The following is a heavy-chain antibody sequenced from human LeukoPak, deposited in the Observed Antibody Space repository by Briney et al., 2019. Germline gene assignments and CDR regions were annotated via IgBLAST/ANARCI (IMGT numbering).Heavy chain of an antibody. CDR2: IYSGGST. J-gene: IGHJ3*02. CDR1: GFTVSSNY. V-gene: IGHV3-66*01. Sequence: PGGSLRLSCAASGFTVSSNYMGWVRQAPGKGLEWVSVIYSGGSTYYADSVKGRFTISRDNSKNTLYLQMNSLRAEDTAVYYCARDFGDYVWGSYRSSDAFDIWGQGTMVTVSS. CDR3: ARDFGDYVWGSYRSSDAFDI. D-gene: IGHD3-16*02.